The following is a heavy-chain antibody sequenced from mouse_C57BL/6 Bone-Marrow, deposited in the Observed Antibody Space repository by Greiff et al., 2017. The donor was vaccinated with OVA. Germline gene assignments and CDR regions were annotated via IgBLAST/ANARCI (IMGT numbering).Heavy chain of an antibody. D-gene: IGHD1-1*01. V-gene: IGHV1-64*01. CDR2: IHPNSGST. CDR1: GYTFTSYW. CDR3: ARRGYGSSSAWFAY. Sequence: VQLQQSGAELVKPGASVKLSCKASGYTFTSYWMHWVKQRPGQGLEWIGMIHPNSGSTNYNEKFTSKATLTVDKSSSTAYMQLSSLTSEDSAVYYCARRGYGSSSAWFAYWGQGTLVTVSA. J-gene: IGHJ3*01.